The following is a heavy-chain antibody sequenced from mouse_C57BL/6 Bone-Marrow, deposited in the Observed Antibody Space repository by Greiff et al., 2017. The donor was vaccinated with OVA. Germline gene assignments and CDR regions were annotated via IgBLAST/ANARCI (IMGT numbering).Heavy chain of an antibody. CDR3: ARRDYYGSRAFDY. Sequence: QVQLKESGPGILQSSQTLSLTCSFSGFSLSTSGMGVSWIRQPSGKGLEWLAHIYWDDDKRYNTSLKSRLTISKDTSRNQVFLKITSVDTADTATYYCARRDYYGSRAFDYWGQGTTLTVSS. V-gene: IGHV8-12*01. J-gene: IGHJ2*01. CDR2: IYWDDDK. CDR1: GFSLSTSGMG. D-gene: IGHD1-1*01.